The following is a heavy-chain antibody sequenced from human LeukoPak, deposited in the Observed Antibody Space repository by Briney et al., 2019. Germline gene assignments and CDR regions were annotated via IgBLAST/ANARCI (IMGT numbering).Heavy chain of an antibody. CDR3: ARESSCWYLDY. D-gene: IGHD6-19*01. CDR2: ISYSGST. Sequence: SETLSLTCTVSGGPISGYYWTWIRQPPGKGLEWIGYISYSGSTNYNPSLKSRVTISVDTSTNQFSLKLSSVTAADTAVYYCARESSCWYLDYWGQGTLVTVSS. CDR1: GGPISGYY. V-gene: IGHV4-59*01. J-gene: IGHJ4*02.